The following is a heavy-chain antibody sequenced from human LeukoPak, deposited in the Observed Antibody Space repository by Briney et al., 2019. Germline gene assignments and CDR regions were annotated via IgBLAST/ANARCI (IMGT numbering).Heavy chain of an antibody. D-gene: IGHD6-13*01. Sequence: SEPLSLTCAVYGGSFSGYYWSWIRRPPGKGLDWIGEINHSGSTNYNPPLKSRVTISVDTSKNQFSLKLSSVTAADTAVYYCARGRMGAAAGHWGQGTLVTVSS. CDR1: GGSFSGYY. CDR2: INHSGST. J-gene: IGHJ4*02. V-gene: IGHV4-34*01. CDR3: ARGRMGAAAGH.